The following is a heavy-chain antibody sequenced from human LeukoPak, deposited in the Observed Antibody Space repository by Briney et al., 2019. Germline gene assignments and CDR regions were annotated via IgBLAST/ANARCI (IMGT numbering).Heavy chain of an antibody. CDR3: ARQGSDLYYYYGMDV. J-gene: IGHJ6*02. CDR1: GYAFTYYY. Sequence: ASVKVSCKASGYAFTYYYIHWVRQAPGQGLEWMGWISAYNGNTNYAQKLQGRVTMTTDTSTSTAYMELRSLRSDDTAVYYCARQGSDLYYYYGMDVWGQGTTVTVSS. CDR2: ISAYNGNT. D-gene: IGHD3-10*01. V-gene: IGHV1-18*04.